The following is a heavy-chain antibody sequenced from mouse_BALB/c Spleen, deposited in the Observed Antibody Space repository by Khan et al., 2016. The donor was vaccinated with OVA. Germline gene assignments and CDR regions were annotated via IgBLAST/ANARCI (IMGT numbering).Heavy chain of an antibody. CDR2: IWSDGNT. D-gene: IGHD2-4*01. J-gene: IGHJ4*01. Sequence: QVQLKESGPGLAAPSQSLSITFTISGFSLTTYGVHWVRQPPGKGLEWLAVIWSDGNTNYISALKSRLTIIKDNSQSQVFLKMISLQTDDTAIYFCARQPYYHYNILDYWGQGTSVTVSS. CDR3: ARQPYYHYNILDY. V-gene: IGHV2-6-1*01. CDR1: GFSLTTYG.